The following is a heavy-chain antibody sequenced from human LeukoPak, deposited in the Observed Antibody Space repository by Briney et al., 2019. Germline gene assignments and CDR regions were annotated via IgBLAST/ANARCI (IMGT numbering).Heavy chain of an antibody. CDR3: AKISSSAEPNFDY. Sequence: PGGSLRLSCAASGFTFRTYAMHWVRQAPGKGLEWVAFIWPDGSKKFCADSVKGRFTISRDNSNHTLYLQMNSLRPEDTALYFCAKISSSAEPNFDYWGQGILLTVSS. CDR2: IWPDGSKK. D-gene: IGHD1-14*01. CDR1: GFTFRTYA. J-gene: IGHJ4*02. V-gene: IGHV3-30*02.